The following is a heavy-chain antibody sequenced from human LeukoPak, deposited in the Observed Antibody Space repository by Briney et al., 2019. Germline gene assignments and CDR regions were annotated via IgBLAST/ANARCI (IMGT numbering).Heavy chain of an antibody. J-gene: IGHJ4*02. V-gene: IGHV4-39*07. CDR2: IYNSGTT. D-gene: IGHD3-16*01. CDR3: ARVNRIIGGIISSPLFDH. Sequence: NPSETLSLTCAVTGGSISSSSYYWGWIRQPPGKGLEWIGTIYNSGTTYYNPSLKSRVLMSVDTSKNQFSLRLSSVTAADTAVYYCARVNRIIGGIISSPLFDHWGQGTLVTVSS. CDR1: GGSISSSSYY.